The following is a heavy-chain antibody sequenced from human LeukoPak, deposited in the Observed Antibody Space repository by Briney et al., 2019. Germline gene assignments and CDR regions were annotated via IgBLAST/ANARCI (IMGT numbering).Heavy chain of an antibody. J-gene: IGHJ4*02. CDR2: INSGSSYI. CDR1: GFTFTSHA. V-gene: IGHV3-21*01. CDR3: ARTYYYDNSAVFGH. D-gene: IGHD3-22*01. Sequence: GGSLRLSCATSGFTFTSHAMTWVRQAPGKGLEWVSSINSGSSYINYADSVRGRFTISRDNAKNSLYLQMNSLRAEDTAVYYCARTYYYDNSAVFGHWGQGALVTVSS.